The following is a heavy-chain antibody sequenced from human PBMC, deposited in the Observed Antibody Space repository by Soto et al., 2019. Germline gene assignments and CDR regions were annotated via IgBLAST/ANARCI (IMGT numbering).Heavy chain of an antibody. Sequence: QVRLVQSGAEVKKPGASVKVSCKASGYTFTNYGIIWVRQAPGQGLEWMGWISGYNGNTKYAQKLQGRVTMTTDTSTSTAFMEVRSLTSDDTAVYYCARGGSSWSAEYFQHWGQGSLVIVSS. CDR2: ISGYNGNT. CDR3: ARGGSSWSAEYFQH. V-gene: IGHV1-18*01. J-gene: IGHJ1*01. D-gene: IGHD6-13*01. CDR1: GYTFTNYG.